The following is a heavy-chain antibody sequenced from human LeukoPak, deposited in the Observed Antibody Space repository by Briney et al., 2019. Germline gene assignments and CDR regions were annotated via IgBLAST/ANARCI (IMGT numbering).Heavy chain of an antibody. J-gene: IGHJ5*02. V-gene: IGHV4-30-2*01. CDR1: GGSISSGGFY. D-gene: IGHD6-25*01. CDR3: ARVGAAVGWFDP. Sequence: SQTLSLTCTVSGGSISSGGFYWSWIRQPPGKGLEWIGYIYHTGSTYYNPSLKSRVTISVDRSKNQFSLKLSSVTAADTAVYYCARVGAAVGWFDPWGQGILVTVSS. CDR2: IYHTGST.